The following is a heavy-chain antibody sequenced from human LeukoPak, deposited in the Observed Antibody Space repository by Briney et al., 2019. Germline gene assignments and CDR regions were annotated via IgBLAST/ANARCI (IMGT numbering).Heavy chain of an antibody. CDR2: INQDGSEK. CDR3: TRDVREAYDI. V-gene: IGHV3-7*01. D-gene: IGHD3-16*01. CDR1: GFRFGGFW. J-gene: IGHJ3*02. Sequence: PGGSLRLPCEASGFRFGGFWMNWVRQAPGKGPERVANINQDGSEKLYVDSVKGRFTISRDNAKNSLYLQMNSLRVEDTAVYYCTRDVREAYDIWGHGTMVTVSS.